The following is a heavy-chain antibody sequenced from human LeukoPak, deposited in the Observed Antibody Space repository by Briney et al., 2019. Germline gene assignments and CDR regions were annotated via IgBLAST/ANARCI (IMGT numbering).Heavy chain of an antibody. V-gene: IGHV4-34*01. Sequence: PSETLSLTCTVSGGSISSYYWSWIRQPPGKGLEWIGEINHSGSTNYNPSLKSRVTISVDTSKNQFSLKLSSVTAADTAVYYCARRMVRGVALGYWGQGTLVTVSS. CDR1: GGSISSYY. J-gene: IGHJ4*02. D-gene: IGHD3-10*01. CDR3: ARRMVRGVALGY. CDR2: INHSGST.